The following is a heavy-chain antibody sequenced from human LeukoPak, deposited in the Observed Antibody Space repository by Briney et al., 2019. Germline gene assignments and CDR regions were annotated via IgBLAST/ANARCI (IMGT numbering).Heavy chain of an antibody. V-gene: IGHV4-4*09. D-gene: IGHD3-22*01. CDR3: ARHDEIPVITNGFNI. CDR2: SHISGNT. CDR1: SGSIGRYY. Sequence: SETLSLTCTVSSGSIGRYYWSWTRQSPGKGLEWIGFSHISGNTIYSPSLKSRVTILLDTSKNQFSLRLSSVTAADTALYYCARHDEIPVITNGFNIWGQGTMVTVSS. J-gene: IGHJ3*02.